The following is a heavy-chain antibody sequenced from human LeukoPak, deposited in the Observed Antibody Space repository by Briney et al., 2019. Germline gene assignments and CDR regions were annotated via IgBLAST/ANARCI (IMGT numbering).Heavy chain of an antibody. Sequence: PGGSLRLSCAASGFTFSSYWMSWVRQAPGKGLEWVANIKRDGSEKYYVDSVKGRFTISRDNAKNSLYLQMNSLRAEDTAVYYCASGLLWFGERYFDYWGQGTLVTVSS. J-gene: IGHJ4*02. V-gene: IGHV3-7*01. CDR2: IKRDGSEK. D-gene: IGHD3-10*01. CDR3: ASGLLWFGERYFDY. CDR1: GFTFSSYW.